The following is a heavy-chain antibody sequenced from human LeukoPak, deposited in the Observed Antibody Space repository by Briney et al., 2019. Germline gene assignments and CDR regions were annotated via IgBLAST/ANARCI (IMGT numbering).Heavy chain of an antibody. V-gene: IGHV6-1*01. CDR3: ARVDSSNWYEYRGYFDY. CDR2: TYYGSNWHN. J-gene: IGHJ4*02. D-gene: IGHD6-13*01. CDR1: GDSVSNNNGG. Sequence: SQTLSLTCAISGDSVSNNNGGWNWIRQSRSRGLEWLGRTYYGSNWHNDYSVSVKSRITINPDTSKNQFSLKLSSVTAADTAVYYCARVDSSNWYEYRGYFDYWGQGTLVTVSS.